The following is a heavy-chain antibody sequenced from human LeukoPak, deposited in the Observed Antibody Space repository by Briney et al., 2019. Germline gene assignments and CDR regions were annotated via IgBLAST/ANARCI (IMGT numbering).Heavy chain of an antibody. J-gene: IGHJ4*02. D-gene: IGHD5-12*01. Sequence: ASVKVSCKTSAYSFTAYAMHWVRQAPGQRLEWMGWINAGNGHTKYSQEFQGRLTITRDTSANIVYMDVSSLRSEDMAVYYCARGRWVATNQAYYFDDWGQGTLVTVSS. CDR1: AYSFTAYA. CDR3: ARGRWVATNQAYYFDD. CDR2: INAGNGHT. V-gene: IGHV1-3*03.